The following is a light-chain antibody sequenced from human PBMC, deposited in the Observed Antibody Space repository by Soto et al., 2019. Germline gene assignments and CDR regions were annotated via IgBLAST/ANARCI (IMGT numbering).Light chain of an antibody. V-gene: IGLV2-14*01. J-gene: IGLJ2*01. CDR1: SSDVGGYNY. Sequence: QSALTQPASVSGSPGQSITISRTGTSSDVGGYNYVSWYQQHPGKAPKLMIYDVSNRPSGVSNRFSGSKSGNTASLTISGLQAEDEADYYCISYTSRSTYVVFGGGTKVTVL. CDR3: ISYTSRSTYVV. CDR2: DVS.